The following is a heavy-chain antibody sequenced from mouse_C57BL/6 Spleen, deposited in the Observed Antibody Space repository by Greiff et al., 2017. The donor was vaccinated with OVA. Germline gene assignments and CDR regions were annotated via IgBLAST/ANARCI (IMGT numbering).Heavy chain of an antibody. J-gene: IGHJ3*01. D-gene: IGHD2-4*01. V-gene: IGHV1-74*01. CDR1: GYTFTSYW. CDR2: IHPSDSDT. Sequence: QVQLKQPGAELVKPGASVKVSCKASGYTFTSYWMHWVKQRPGQGLEWIGRIHPSDSDTNYNQKFKGKATLTVDKSSSTAYMQLSSLTSEDSAVYYCAMEDYDGRFSFAYWGQGTLVTVSA. CDR3: AMEDYDGRFSFAY.